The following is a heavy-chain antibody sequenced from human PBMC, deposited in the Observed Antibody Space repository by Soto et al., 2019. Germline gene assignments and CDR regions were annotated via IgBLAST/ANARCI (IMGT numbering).Heavy chain of an antibody. V-gene: IGHV1-2*02. CDR2: INSNTGGT. Sequence: QVHLVQSGAEVKEPGASVKVSCKASGYTFKDYFLHWVRQAPGQGLEWMGWINSNTGGTNYAQKFQGRVTMTRDTPISTAYMELSRLRSDDTAVYYCARESVVTGTHHFDYWGQGTLVTVS. CDR3: ARESVVTGTHHFDY. J-gene: IGHJ4*02. D-gene: IGHD1-7*01. CDR1: GYTFKDYF.